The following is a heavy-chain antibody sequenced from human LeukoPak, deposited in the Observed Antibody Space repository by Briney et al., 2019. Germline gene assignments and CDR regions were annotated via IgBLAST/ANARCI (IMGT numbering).Heavy chain of an antibody. CDR2: ISAYDDNT. Sequence: ASVKVSCKASGYTFTSYGITWVRQAPGQGLEWMGWISAYDDNTNFAQKLQGRLTMTTDTSTSTAYMELRSLRSHDTAVYYCARVQLRYFDWLPDYWGQGTLVTVSS. J-gene: IGHJ4*02. CDR3: ARVQLRYFDWLPDY. D-gene: IGHD3-9*01. V-gene: IGHV1-18*01. CDR1: GYTFTSYG.